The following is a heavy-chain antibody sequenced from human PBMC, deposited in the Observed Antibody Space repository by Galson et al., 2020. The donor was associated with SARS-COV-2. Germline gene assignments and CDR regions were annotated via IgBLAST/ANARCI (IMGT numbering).Heavy chain of an antibody. J-gene: IGHJ4*02. CDR1: GFTFSSYG. D-gene: IGHD6-19*01. CDR3: ATEHPQWRIMEGY. Sequence: GESLKISCAASGFTFSSYGMHWVRQAPGKGLEWVAVISYDGSNKYYADSVKGRFTISRDNSKNTLYLQMNSLRAEDTAVYYCATEHPQWRIMEGYWGQGTLVTVSS. CDR2: ISYDGSNK. V-gene: IGHV3-30*03.